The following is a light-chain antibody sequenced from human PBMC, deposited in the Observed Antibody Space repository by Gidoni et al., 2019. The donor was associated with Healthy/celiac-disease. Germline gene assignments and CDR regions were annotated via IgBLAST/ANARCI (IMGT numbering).Light chain of an antibody. CDR2: AAS. Sequence: DIQMTQSPSSLSASVGDRVTITCRASQSISSYLNGYQQKPGKAPKLLIYAASSLQSGVPSRFSGSGSGTDFTLTISRLQPEDLATYYCQQSYSTPWTFGQGTKVEIK. CDR3: QQSYSTPWT. J-gene: IGKJ1*01. V-gene: IGKV1-39*01. CDR1: QSISSY.